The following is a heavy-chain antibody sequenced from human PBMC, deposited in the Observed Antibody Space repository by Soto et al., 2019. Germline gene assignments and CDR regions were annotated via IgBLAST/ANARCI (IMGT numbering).Heavy chain of an antibody. CDR2: IYYSGST. CDR1: GGSISSGDYY. J-gene: IGHJ4*02. D-gene: IGHD5-18*01. CDR3: ARGLDTAMVVFDY. V-gene: IGHV4-30-4*01. Sequence: SETLSLTCTVSGGSISSGDYYWSWIRQPPGKGLEWIGYIYYSGSTYYNPSLKSRVTISVDTSKNQFSLKLSSVTAADTAVYYCARGLDTAMVVFDYWGQGTLVTVSS.